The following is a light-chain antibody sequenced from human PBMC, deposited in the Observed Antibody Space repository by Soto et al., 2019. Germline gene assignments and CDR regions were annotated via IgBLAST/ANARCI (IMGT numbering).Light chain of an antibody. V-gene: IGLV2-14*03. CDR3: CSFSSNTLL. Sequence: QSALTQPASVSGFPGQSITISCTGASSDVGHYNYVSWYQQHPGKAPKLLIYDVSNRPSGVSNRFSGSKSGNTASLTISGLQPEDESDYYCCSFSSNTLLFGGGTKLTVL. CDR2: DVS. J-gene: IGLJ2*01. CDR1: SSDVGHYNY.